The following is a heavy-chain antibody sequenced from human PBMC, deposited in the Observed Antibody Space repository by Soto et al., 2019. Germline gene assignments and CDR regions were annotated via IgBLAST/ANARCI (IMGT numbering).Heavy chain of an antibody. CDR3: AKDRVGGTFYTPLGF. J-gene: IGHJ4*02. V-gene: IGHV3-30*18. D-gene: IGHD1-7*01. CDR2: ITYDGSNK. CDR1: GFNFDNYG. Sequence: VGSLRLSCQASGFNFDNYGMHWVRQAPGKGLEWVAVITYDGSNKYYADSVKGRFTISRDNSKNTLSLHLNTLKPEDMAVYHCAKDRVGGTFYTPLGFWGQGTLVTVSS.